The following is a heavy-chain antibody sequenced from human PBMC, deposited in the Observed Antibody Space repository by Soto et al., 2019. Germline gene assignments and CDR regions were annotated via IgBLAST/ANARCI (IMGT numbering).Heavy chain of an antibody. CDR1: SGYISSGGDY. D-gene: IGHD3-22*01. V-gene: IGHV4-31*03. J-gene: IGHJ4*02. Sequence: SVTLCVTCTVFSGYISSGGDYCSWIRQNPGRGLEWIGYIYYRGSTNYNPSLKSRVTMSVDTTKNQFSLKLTYVSAADTAVYYCARDGHDSSGYYFAYWGPGSLVTVSS. CDR3: ARDGHDSSGYYFAY. CDR2: IYYRGST.